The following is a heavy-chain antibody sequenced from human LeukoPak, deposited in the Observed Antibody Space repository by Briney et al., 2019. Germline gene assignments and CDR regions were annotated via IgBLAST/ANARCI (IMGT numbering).Heavy chain of an antibody. CDR3: ARGGGWRYIDAFDI. CDR2: IYYSGST. D-gene: IGHD1-14*01. Sequence: SQTLSLTCTVSGGSISSGSYYWSWIRQPPGKGLEWIGYIYYSGSTNYNPSLKSRVTISVDTSKNQFSLKLSSVTAADTAVYYCARGGGWRYIDAFDIWGQGTMVTVSS. CDR1: GGSISSGSYY. V-gene: IGHV4-61*01. J-gene: IGHJ3*02.